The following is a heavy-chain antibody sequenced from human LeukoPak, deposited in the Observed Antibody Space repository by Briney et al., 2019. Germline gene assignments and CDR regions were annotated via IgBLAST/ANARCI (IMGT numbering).Heavy chain of an antibody. J-gene: IGHJ4*02. V-gene: IGHV4-39*01. CDR3: ARHGRNNDY. D-gene: IGHD2-15*01. CDR2: IYYSGST. Sequence: SETLSLTCTVSGGSIRSSSYYWGWIRQPPGKGLEWIGSIYYSGSTYYNPSLKSRVTISVDTSKNQFSLKLSSVTAADTAVYYCARHGRNNDYWGQGTLVTVSS. CDR1: GGSIRSSSYY.